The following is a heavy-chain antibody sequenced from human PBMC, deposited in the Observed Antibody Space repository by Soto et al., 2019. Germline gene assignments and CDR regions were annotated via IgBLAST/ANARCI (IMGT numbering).Heavy chain of an antibody. D-gene: IGHD3-16*02. Sequence: GGSLRLSCAASGFTFSSYSMNWVRQAPGKGLEWVSSISSSSSYIYYADSVKGRFTISRDNAKNSLYLQMSSLRAEDTAVYYCARDFNVWGSYRHYYFDYWGQGTLVTVSS. V-gene: IGHV3-21*01. CDR1: GFTFSSYS. CDR2: ISSSSSYI. J-gene: IGHJ4*02. CDR3: ARDFNVWGSYRHYYFDY.